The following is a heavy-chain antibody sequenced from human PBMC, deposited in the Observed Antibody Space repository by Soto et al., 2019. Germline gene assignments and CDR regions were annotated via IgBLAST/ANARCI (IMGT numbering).Heavy chain of an antibody. CDR1: GFSLRTSGVG. D-gene: IGHD3-16*02. CDR2: IYWDDDK. CDR3: AHRRFTFGGDISADY. Sequence: QITLKESGPTLMKPTQTLTLTCTFSGFSLRTSGVGVGWIRQPPGKALEWLALIYWDDDKRYSPSLKSRLTNTKDPSKYPVVLTTTNMDPVDTATYYCAHRRFTFGGDISADYWGQGTLVTVSS. V-gene: IGHV2-5*02. J-gene: IGHJ4*02.